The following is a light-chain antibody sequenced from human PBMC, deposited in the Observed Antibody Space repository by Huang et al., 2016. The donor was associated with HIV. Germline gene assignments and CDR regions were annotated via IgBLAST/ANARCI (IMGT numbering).Light chain of an antibody. CDR1: QRISSY. CDR3: QQSDSTPPYT. CDR2: AAS. Sequence: DIQMTQSPSSLSASVGDRVTITCRASQRISSYLNWYQQKPGKAPKLLIYAASRLQSGVPSRFSGSGSGTDFTLTISSLQPEDFATYYCQQSDSTPPYTFGQGTKLEIK. V-gene: IGKV1-39*01. J-gene: IGKJ2*01.